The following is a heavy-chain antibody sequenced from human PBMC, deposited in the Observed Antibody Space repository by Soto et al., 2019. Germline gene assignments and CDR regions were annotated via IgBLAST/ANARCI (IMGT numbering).Heavy chain of an antibody. J-gene: IGHJ4*02. D-gene: IGHD6-19*01. Sequence: QVQLVESGGGVVQPGRSLRLLCEGSGFTFSRYGTHWVRQAPGMGLEWVAVVSHDGLAQYYGDSVKGRFTISRDNSQNTLYLQMNNLRTEDTAIYYCAKETIAVGGPNYFDYWGQGTLVTVSS. CDR2: VSHDGLAQ. CDR3: AKETIAVGGPNYFDY. CDR1: GFTFSRYG. V-gene: IGHV3-30*18.